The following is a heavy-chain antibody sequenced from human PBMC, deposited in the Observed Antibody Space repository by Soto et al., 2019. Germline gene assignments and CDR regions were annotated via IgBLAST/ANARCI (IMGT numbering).Heavy chain of an antibody. Sequence: GESLKISCKGSGYSFTSYWIGWVRQMPGKGLEWMGIIYPGDSDTRYSPSFQGQVTISADKSISTAYLQWSSLKASDTAMYYCARLLFRQPPSPDSTYYFDYWGQGTLVTVSS. D-gene: IGHD3-10*02. CDR2: IYPGDSDT. J-gene: IGHJ4*02. V-gene: IGHV5-51*01. CDR1: GYSFTSYW. CDR3: ARLLFRQPPSPDSTYYFDY.